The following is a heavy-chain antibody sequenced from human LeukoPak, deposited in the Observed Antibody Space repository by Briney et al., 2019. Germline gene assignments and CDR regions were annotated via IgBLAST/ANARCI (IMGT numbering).Heavy chain of an antibody. CDR1: GFTFSSYA. D-gene: IGHD3-3*01. Sequence: EGSLRLSCAASGFTFSSYAMHWVRQAPGKGLEWVAVISYDGSNKYYADSVKGRFTISRDNSKNTLYLQMNNLRAEDTAVYYCARGNFGPYWYFDLWGRGTLVTVSS. CDR3: ARGNFGPYWYFDL. CDR2: ISYDGSNK. V-gene: IGHV3-30*01. J-gene: IGHJ2*01.